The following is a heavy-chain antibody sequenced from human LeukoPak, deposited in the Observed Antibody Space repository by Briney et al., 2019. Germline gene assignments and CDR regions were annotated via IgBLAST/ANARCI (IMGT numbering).Heavy chain of an antibody. CDR2: INPNSGGT. Sequence: GASVKVSCKASGYTFTGYYMHWVRQAPGQGLEWMGWINPNSGGTNYAQEFQGRVTMTRDTSISTAYMELSRLRSDDTAVYYCARELTYGDSKWAGDNWFDPWGQGTLVTVSS. V-gene: IGHV1-2*02. J-gene: IGHJ5*02. CDR3: ARELTYGDSKWAGDNWFDP. CDR1: GYTFTGYY. D-gene: IGHD4-17*01.